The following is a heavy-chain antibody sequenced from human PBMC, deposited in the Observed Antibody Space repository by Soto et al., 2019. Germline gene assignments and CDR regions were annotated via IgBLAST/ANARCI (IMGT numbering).Heavy chain of an antibody. CDR2: IRSKANSYAT. D-gene: IGHD6-19*01. V-gene: IGHV3-73*02. CDR3: TRLYSSGPRGY. Sequence: EVQLVESGGGLVQPGGSLKLSCAASGFTFSGSAMHWVRQASGKGLEWVGRIRSKANSYATAYAASVKGRFTISRDDSKNTAYLQMNSLKTEDTAVYYCTRLYSSGPRGYWGQGTLVTVSS. J-gene: IGHJ4*02. CDR1: GFTFSGSA.